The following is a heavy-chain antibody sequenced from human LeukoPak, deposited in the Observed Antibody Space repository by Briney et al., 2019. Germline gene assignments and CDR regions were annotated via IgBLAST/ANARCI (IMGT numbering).Heavy chain of an antibody. V-gene: IGHV4-34*01. CDR3: ARGYGGDILTGFDY. CDR1: GGSFSGYY. J-gene: IGHJ4*02. CDR2: INHSGST. D-gene: IGHD3-9*01. Sequence: PSGTLSLTCAVYGGSFSGYYWSWIRQPPGKGLEWIGEINHSGSTNYNPSLKSRVTISVDTSKNQFSLKLSSVTTADTAVYYCARGYGGDILTGFDYWGQGTLVTVSS.